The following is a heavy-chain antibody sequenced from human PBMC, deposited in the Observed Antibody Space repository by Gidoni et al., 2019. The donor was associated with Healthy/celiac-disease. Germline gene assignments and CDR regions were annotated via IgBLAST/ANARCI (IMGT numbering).Heavy chain of an antibody. D-gene: IGHD4-17*01. CDR2: ISAYNGNP. J-gene: IGHJ4*02. CDR3: ARDEEEGDATVTVDY. CDR1: GYTFTSYG. Sequence: QVQLVQSGAEVTKPGASVKVSCKASGYTFTSYGIRWVRQAPGQGLEWMGWISAYNGNPNYAQKLQGRGTMTTDTSTSTAYMELRSLRSDDTAGYYCARDEEEGDATVTVDYWGQGTLVTVSS. V-gene: IGHV1-18*01.